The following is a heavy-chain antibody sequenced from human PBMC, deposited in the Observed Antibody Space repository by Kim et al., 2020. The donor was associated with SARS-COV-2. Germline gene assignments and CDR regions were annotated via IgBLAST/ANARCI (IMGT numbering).Heavy chain of an antibody. D-gene: IGHD3-10*01. CDR3: VRRVYASGNTEP. CDR2: IYYSGST. J-gene: IGHJ5*02. CDR1: GGSVNSGRYY. V-gene: IGHV4-61*01. Sequence: SETLSLTCTVSGGSVNSGRYYWGWIRQPPGKGLEWIGYIYYSGSTTHNPSLMSRVTMSVDTSKNKFSLKLSSVTATDTAMYYCVRRVYASGNTEPWGQGT.